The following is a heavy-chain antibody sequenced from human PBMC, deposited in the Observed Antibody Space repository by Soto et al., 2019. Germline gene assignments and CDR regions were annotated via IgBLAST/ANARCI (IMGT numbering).Heavy chain of an antibody. Sequence: SKTLSLTCTVSGGSISSYYWSWLRQPPGKGLEWIGYIYYSGSTNYNPSLKSRVTISVDTSKNQFSLKLSSVTAADTAVYYCARVITAAEYNWFDPWGQGTRVTVS. D-gene: IGHD6-13*01. J-gene: IGHJ5*02. CDR1: GGSISSYY. CDR2: IYYSGST. CDR3: ARVITAAEYNWFDP. V-gene: IGHV4-59*01.